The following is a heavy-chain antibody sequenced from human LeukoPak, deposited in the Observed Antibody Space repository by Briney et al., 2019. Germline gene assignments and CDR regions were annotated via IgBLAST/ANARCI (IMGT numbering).Heavy chain of an antibody. J-gene: IGHJ4*02. Sequence: GGSLRLSCAASGFTFSSHRMSWVRQTPGKGLEWVAHIKEDGSEKYYVDSVKGRFTISRDNAKNSLYLQVNSLRSEDTAVYYCARDEVTYWGQGMLVTVSS. CDR1: GFTFSSHR. CDR2: IKEDGSEK. CDR3: ARDEVTY. V-gene: IGHV3-7*01.